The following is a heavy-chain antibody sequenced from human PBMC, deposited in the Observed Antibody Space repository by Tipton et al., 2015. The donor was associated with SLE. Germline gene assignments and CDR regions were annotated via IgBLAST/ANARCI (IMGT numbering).Heavy chain of an antibody. Sequence: QSGPEVKNPGASAKISCKASGYTFTHFTMNWVRQAPGQGLEWVGWINTHTGKPTYAQGFTGRFVFSLDTSVSTAHLQISSLKTEDTAVYYCATRGDDLLAVAGRETEYLQLWGQGTLVTVSS. CDR3: ATRGDDLLAVAGRETEYLQL. V-gene: IGHV7-4-1*02. CDR2: INTHTGKP. CDR1: GYTFTHFT. D-gene: IGHD6-13*01. J-gene: IGHJ1*01.